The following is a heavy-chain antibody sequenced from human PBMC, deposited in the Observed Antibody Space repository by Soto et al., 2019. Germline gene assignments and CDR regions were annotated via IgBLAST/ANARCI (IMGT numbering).Heavy chain of an antibody. Sequence: QITLKESGPTLVKPTQTLTLTCTFSGFSLSTSGVGVGWIRQPPGKALEWLALIYWDDDKRYSPSLKSRLTITKDTSKTQVVLTMTTMDPVDPATYYCAPRRGGIWFGEYRFDPWGQGTLVTVSS. D-gene: IGHD3-10*01. CDR3: APRRGGIWFGEYRFDP. V-gene: IGHV2-5*02. CDR2: IYWDDDK. CDR1: GFSLSTSGVG. J-gene: IGHJ5*02.